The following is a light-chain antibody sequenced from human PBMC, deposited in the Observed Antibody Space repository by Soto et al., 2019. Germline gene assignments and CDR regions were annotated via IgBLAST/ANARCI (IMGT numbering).Light chain of an antibody. J-gene: IGKJ4*01. CDR3: QQYNSLT. CDR2: KTS. CDR1: QSISTW. V-gene: IGKV1-5*03. Sequence: NLMTHAPFPPSGSVGDRGTNTFRASQSISTWLAWYQQKSGKAPKLLIYKTSSLESGVPSRFSGSGSGTEFTLTISSLQPDDIATYYCQQYNSLTFGGGTKV.